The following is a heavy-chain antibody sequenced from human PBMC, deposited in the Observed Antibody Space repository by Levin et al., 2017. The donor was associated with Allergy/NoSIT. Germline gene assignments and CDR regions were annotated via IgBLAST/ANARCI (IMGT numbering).Heavy chain of an antibody. CDR3: ARRRITMVRGVIIRGHGWFDP. Sequence: SQTLSLTCAVYGGSFSGYYWSWIRQPPGKGLEWIWEINHSGSTNYNPSLKSRVTISVDTSKNQFSLKLSSVTAADTAVYYCARRRITMVRGVIIRGHGWFDPWGQGTLVTVSS. D-gene: IGHD3-10*01. V-gene: IGHV4-34*01. J-gene: IGHJ5*02. CDR2: INHSGST. CDR1: GGSFSGYY.